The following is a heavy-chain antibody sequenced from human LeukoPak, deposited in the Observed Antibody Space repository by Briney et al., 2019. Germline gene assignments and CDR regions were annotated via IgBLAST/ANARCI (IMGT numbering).Heavy chain of an antibody. CDR2: INPNSGGT. CDR1: GYTFTGYY. V-gene: IGHV1-2*02. Sequence: GASVKVSCKASGYTFTGYYMHWVRQAPGQGLEWMGWINPNSGGTNYAQKFQGRVTMTRDTSISTAYMELSRLRSDDTAVYYCARDPRVWFGEGYYYYYGMDVWGQGTTVTVSS. J-gene: IGHJ6*02. D-gene: IGHD3-10*01. CDR3: ARDPRVWFGEGYYYYYGMDV.